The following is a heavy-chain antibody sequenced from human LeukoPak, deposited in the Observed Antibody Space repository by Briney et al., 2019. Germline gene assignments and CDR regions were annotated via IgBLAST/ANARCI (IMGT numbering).Heavy chain of an antibody. V-gene: IGHV1-69*06. CDR2: IIPIFGTA. CDR1: GGTFSSYA. Sequence: SVKVSCKASGGTFSSYAISWVRQAPGQGLEGVGRIIPIFGTANYAQKFQGRVTITADKSTSTAYMELSSLRSEDTAVYYCARDFGDPGAFDIWGQGTMVTVSS. CDR3: ARDFGDPGAFDI. D-gene: IGHD4-17*01. J-gene: IGHJ3*02.